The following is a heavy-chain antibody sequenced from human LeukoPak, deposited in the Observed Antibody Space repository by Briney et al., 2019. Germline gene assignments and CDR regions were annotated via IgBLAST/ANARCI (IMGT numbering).Heavy chain of an antibody. J-gene: IGHJ6*03. CDR1: GGSFSGYY. CDR3: ARAPQYDYVWGSYRSKRQGYYYYYYMDV. V-gene: IGHV4-34*01. D-gene: IGHD3-16*02. CDR2: INHSGST. Sequence: SETLSLTCAVYGGSFSGYYWSWIRQPPGKGLEWIGEINHSGSTNYNPSLKSRVTIPVDTSKNQFSLKLSSVTAADTAVYHCARAPQYDYVWGSYRSKRQGYYYYYYMDVWGKGTTVTVSS.